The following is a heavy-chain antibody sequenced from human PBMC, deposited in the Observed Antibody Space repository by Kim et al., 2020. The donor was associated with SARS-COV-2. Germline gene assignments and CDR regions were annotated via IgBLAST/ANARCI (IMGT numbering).Heavy chain of an antibody. V-gene: IGHV4-39*07. CDR1: GGSISSSSYY. CDR3: ARVVPAAIIL. D-gene: IGHD2-2*01. J-gene: IGHJ4*02. Sequence: SETLSLTCTVSGGSISSSSYYWGWIRQPPGKGLEWIGSIYYSGSTYYNPSLKSRVTISVDTSKNQFSLKLSSVTAADTAVYYCARVVPAAIILWGQGTLVTVSS. CDR2: IYYSGST.